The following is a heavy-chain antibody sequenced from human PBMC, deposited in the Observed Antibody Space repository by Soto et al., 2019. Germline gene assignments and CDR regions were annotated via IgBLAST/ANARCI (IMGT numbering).Heavy chain of an antibody. J-gene: IGHJ4*02. V-gene: IGHV3-30-3*01. CDR2: ISYDGSNK. D-gene: IGHD5-12*01. CDR1: GFTFSSYA. Sequence: QVQLVESGGGVVQPGRSLRLSCAASGFTFSSYAMHWVRQAPGKGLEWVAVISYDGSNKYYADSVKGRFTISRDNSKNTLYLQMNSLRAEDTAVYYCAGLIRGPFDYWGQGTLVTVSS. CDR3: AGLIRGPFDY.